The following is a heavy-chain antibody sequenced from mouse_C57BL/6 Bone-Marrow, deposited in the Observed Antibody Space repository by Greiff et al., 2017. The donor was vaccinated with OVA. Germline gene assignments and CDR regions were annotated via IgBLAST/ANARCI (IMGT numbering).Heavy chain of an antibody. V-gene: IGHV14-3*01. Sequence: VQLQQSVAELVRPGASVKLSCTASGFNIKNTYMHWVKQRPEQGLEWIGRIAPANGNTQYAPKVQGKATITADPSSNTAYLLLRSLTSEDTAIYYCARSDYNYAMDYWGQGTAVTVSS. CDR1: GFNIKNTY. D-gene: IGHD2-13*01. J-gene: IGHJ4*01. CDR3: ARSDYNYAMDY. CDR2: IAPANGNT.